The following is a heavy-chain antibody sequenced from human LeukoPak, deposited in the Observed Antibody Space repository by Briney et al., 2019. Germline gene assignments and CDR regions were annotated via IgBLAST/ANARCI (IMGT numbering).Heavy chain of an antibody. V-gene: IGHV3-72*01. CDR1: GFTFSDYY. J-gene: IGHJ4*02. Sequence: GGSLRLSCAASGFTFSDYYMDWVRQAPGKGLEWVGRTRNKANGCTTEYAASVTGRFTVSRDDSKNSLYLQMNSLKTEDTAVYFCARDLGAAVTPFDFWGQGTLVTVSS. CDR3: ARDLGAAVTPFDF. D-gene: IGHD2-15*01. CDR2: TRNKANGCTT.